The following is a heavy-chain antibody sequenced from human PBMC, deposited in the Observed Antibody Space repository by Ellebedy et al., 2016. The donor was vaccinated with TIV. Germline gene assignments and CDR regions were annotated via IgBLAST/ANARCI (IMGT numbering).Heavy chain of an antibody. CDR2: ISAYNGNT. CDR1: GYTFTSYY. D-gene: IGHD3-22*01. V-gene: IGHV1-46*01. Sequence: ASVKVSXXASGYTFTSYYMHWVRQAPGKGLEWMGWISAYNGNTNYAQKFQGRVTMTRDTSTSTVYMELSSLRSEDTAVYYCARDREDYYDSHRGAFDIWGQGTMVTVSS. CDR3: ARDREDYYDSHRGAFDI. J-gene: IGHJ3*02.